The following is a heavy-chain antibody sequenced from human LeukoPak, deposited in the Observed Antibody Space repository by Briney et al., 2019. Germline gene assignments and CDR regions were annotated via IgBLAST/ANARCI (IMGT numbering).Heavy chain of an antibody. D-gene: IGHD2-15*01. CDR2: ISWNSDGI. Sequence: GGSLRLSCAASEFTFDDYAMHWVRQAPGKGLEWVSGISWNSDGIGYADSVKGRFTISRDNSKNTLYLQMNSLRAEDTAVYYCARISSPYYGMDVWGQGTTVTVSS. V-gene: IGHV3-9*01. CDR1: EFTFDDYA. CDR3: ARISSPYYGMDV. J-gene: IGHJ6*02.